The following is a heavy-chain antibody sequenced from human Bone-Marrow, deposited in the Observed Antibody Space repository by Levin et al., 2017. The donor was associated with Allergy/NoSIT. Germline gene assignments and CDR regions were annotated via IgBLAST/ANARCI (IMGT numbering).Heavy chain of an antibody. CDR2: IIPIFGTA. CDR1: GGTFSSYA. V-gene: IGHV1-69*13. J-gene: IGHJ4*02. D-gene: IGHD6-19*01. Sequence: GASVKVSCKASGGTFSSYAISWVRQAPGQGLEWMGGIIPIFGTANYAQKFQGRVTITADESTSTAYMELSSLRSEDTAVYYCARDPVAGTPSFDYWGQGTLVTVSS. CDR3: ARDPVAGTPSFDY.